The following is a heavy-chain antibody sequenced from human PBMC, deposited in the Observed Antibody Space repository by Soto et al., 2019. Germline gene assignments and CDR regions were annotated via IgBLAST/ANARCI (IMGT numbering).Heavy chain of an antibody. D-gene: IGHD1-26*01. J-gene: IGHJ4*02. CDR3: ARGWALGELLPGAFDY. CDR1: GFTFRDHY. V-gene: IGHV3-72*01. CDR2: IRNKANSYTT. Sequence: PGGSLRLSCAASGFTFRDHYMDWVRQAPGKGLEWVGRIRNKANSYTTEYAASVKGRFTISRDDSKNSLYLQMNSLKTEDTAVYYCARGWALGELLPGAFDYWGQGTLVTVSS.